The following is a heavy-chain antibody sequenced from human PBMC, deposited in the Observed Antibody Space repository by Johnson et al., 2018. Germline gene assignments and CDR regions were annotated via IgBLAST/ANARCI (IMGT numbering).Heavy chain of an antibody. Sequence: VQLVESGAEMKKSGSSVKVSCKASGGTFNTYAIIWVRQAPGQGLEWMGGIIPIFGTANYAQKFQGRVTISADETTSTAYMELSSLRSEDTAVYYCARMLLWFGELSSYYYYMDVWGKGTTVTVSS. D-gene: IGHD3-10*01. J-gene: IGHJ6*03. CDR2: IIPIFGTA. V-gene: IGHV1-69*01. CDR1: GGTFNTYA. CDR3: ARMLLWFGELSSYYYYMDV.